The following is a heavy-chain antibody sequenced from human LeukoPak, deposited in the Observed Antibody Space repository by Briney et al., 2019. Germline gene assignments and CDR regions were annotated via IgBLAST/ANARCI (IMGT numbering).Heavy chain of an antibody. CDR1: GFTFSSYG. J-gene: IGHJ4*02. Sequence: GRSLRLSCAASGFTFSSYGMHWVRQAPGKGLEWVAVICYDGSNKYYADSVKGRFTISRDNSKNTLYLQMNSLRAEDTAVYYCARDHLLSRLIDYWGQGTLVTVSS. CDR2: ICYDGSNK. V-gene: IGHV3-33*01. D-gene: IGHD3-3*01. CDR3: ARDHLLSRLIDY.